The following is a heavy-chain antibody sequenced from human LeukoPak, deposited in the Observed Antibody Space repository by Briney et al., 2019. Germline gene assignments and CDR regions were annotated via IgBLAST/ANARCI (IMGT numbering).Heavy chain of an antibody. D-gene: IGHD2-2*02. CDR3: ATPLYKNPGY. Sequence: ASVKVSCKASGYTFTNFDINWVRQAPRQGLEWMGGFDPEDGETIYAQKFQGRVTMTEDTSTDTAYMELSSLRSEDTAVYYCATPLYKNPGYWGQGTLVTVSS. J-gene: IGHJ4*02. CDR1: GYTFTNFD. CDR2: FDPEDGET. V-gene: IGHV1-24*01.